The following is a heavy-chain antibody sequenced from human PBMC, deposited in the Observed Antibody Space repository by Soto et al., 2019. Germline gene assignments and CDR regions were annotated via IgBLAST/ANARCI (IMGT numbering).Heavy chain of an antibody. D-gene: IGHD6-19*01. CDR1: GFTFDDYA. CDR3: AKDSSGGYFQH. V-gene: IGHV3-9*01. J-gene: IGHJ1*01. CDR2: ISWNSGSI. Sequence: EVQLVESGGGLVQPGRSLRLSCAASGFTFDDYAMHWVRQAPGKGLEWVSGISWNSGSIGYADSVKGRFTISRDNAKNALYMQMNSLRAEDPALYYCAKDSSGGYFQHWGQGTLVTVSS.